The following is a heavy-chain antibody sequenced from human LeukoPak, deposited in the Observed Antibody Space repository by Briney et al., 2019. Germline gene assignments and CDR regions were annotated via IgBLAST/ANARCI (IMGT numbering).Heavy chain of an antibody. Sequence: GASVKVSCKASGYTFSNNYMHWVRQAPGLGLEWMGWVNPDSGDTKYEQKFQGRVTMTRDTSINTAYMELSGLRSDDTAVYYCASPSLASGKYYEYWGQGTLVTVSS. V-gene: IGHV1-2*02. J-gene: IGHJ4*02. CDR2: VNPDSGDT. CDR1: GYTFSNNY. CDR3: ASPSLASGKYYEY. D-gene: IGHD3-10*01.